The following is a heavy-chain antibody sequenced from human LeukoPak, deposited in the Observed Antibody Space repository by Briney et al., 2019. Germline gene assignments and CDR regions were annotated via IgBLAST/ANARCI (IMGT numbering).Heavy chain of an antibody. CDR2: FYTTGST. J-gene: IGHJ1*01. CDR3: ARDGPSVQFQR. Sequence: KPSETLSLTCTVSGGSMNSGNYYWRWIRQPAGKGLEWIGRFYTTGSTDYNPSLKSRVTISLDTYSNQFSLKLRSVTAADTAVYYCARDGPSVQFQRWGQGILVTVSS. V-gene: IGHV4-61*02. CDR1: GGSMNSGNYY.